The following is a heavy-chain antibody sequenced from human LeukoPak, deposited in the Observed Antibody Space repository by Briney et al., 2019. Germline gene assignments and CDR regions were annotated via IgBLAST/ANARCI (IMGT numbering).Heavy chain of an antibody. V-gene: IGHV3-30-3*01. CDR3: ASGGGYCSSTSCYVSDY. CDR1: GFTFSSYA. Sequence: GGSLRLSCAASGFTFSSYAMHWVRHAPGKGLGWVAVISYDGINKYYADSVKGRFTISRDNSKNTLYLQMNSLRAEDTAVYYCASGGGYCSSTSCYVSDYWGQGTLVTVSS. J-gene: IGHJ4*02. CDR2: ISYDGINK. D-gene: IGHD2-2*01.